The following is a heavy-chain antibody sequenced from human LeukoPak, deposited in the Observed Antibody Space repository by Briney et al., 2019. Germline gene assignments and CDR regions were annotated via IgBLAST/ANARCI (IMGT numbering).Heavy chain of an antibody. V-gene: IGHV3-48*01. CDR2: ISSGSRTI. J-gene: IGHJ4*02. CDR3: ARESITGDRDFDY. CDR1: GFSFSSYS. Sequence: PGGSLRLSCAASGFSFSSYSMNWVRQAPGRGLEWISYISSGSRTIFYADSVKGRFTISRDNAKNSLYLLMSGLRADDTAVYYCARESITGDRDFDYSGQGTLITVSS. D-gene: IGHD7-27*01.